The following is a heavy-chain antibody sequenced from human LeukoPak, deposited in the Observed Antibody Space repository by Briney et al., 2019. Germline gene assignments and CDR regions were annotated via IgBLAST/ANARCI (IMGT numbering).Heavy chain of an antibody. CDR2: IYYSGST. CDR1: GGSISSYY. Sequence: SETLSLTCTVSGGSISSYYWSWIRQPPGKGLEWIGYIYYSGSTNYNPSLKSRVTISVDTSKNQFSLKLSSVTAADTAVYYCARVAKRGALDAFDIWGQGTMVTVSS. CDR3: ARVAKRGALDAFDI. D-gene: IGHD5-12*01. V-gene: IGHV4-59*12. J-gene: IGHJ3*02.